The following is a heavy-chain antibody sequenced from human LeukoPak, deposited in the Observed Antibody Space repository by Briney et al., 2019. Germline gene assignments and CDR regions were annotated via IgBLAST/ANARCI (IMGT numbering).Heavy chain of an antibody. CDR2: IIPIFGTA. V-gene: IGHV1-69*13. Sequence: SVKVSCKASGGTFSSYAISWVRQAPGQGLEWMGGIIPIFGTANYAQKFQGRVTITADESTSTAYMELSSLRSEDTAVYYCARAQRGYSGYPNEGFDYWGQGTLVTVSS. CDR3: ARAQRGYSGYPNEGFDY. J-gene: IGHJ4*02. D-gene: IGHD5-12*01. CDR1: GGTFSSYA.